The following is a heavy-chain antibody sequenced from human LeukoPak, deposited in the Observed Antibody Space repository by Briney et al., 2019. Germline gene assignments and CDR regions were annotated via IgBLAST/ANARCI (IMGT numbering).Heavy chain of an antibody. CDR3: AKALSAVLTATPAGY. Sequence: GGSLRLSCAASGFTFRSYYMHWVRQATGKGLERVSGIGTAGEIYYPGSVKGRFTISRDNSKNSLYLQMNSLKTEDTALYFCAKALSAVLTATPAGYWGQGTLVTVSS. V-gene: IGHV3-13*01. D-gene: IGHD2-21*02. CDR2: IGTAGEI. CDR1: GFTFRSYY. J-gene: IGHJ4*02.